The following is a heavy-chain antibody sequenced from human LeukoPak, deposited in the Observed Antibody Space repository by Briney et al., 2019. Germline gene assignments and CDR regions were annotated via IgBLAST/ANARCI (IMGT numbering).Heavy chain of an antibody. D-gene: IGHD2-15*01. CDR2: INHSGST. Sequence: PSETLSLTCAVYGGSFSGYYWSWIRQPPGKGLEWIGEINHSGSTNYNPSLKSRVTISVDTSKNQFSLKLSSVTAADTAVYYCARLRPYCSGGSCYGGYYYYYGMDVWGQGTTVTVSS. J-gene: IGHJ6*02. V-gene: IGHV4-34*01. CDR3: ARLRPYCSGGSCYGGYYYYYGMDV. CDR1: GGSFSGYY.